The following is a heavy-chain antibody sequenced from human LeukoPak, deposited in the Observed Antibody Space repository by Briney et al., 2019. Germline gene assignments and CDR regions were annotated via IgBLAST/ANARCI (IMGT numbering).Heavy chain of an antibody. CDR2: ISYDGSNK. CDR3: AKAGGSGWYTDFDY. Sequence: GRSLRLSCAASGFTFSSYGMHWVRQAPGKGLEWVAVISYDGSNKYYADPVKGRFTISRDNSKNTLYLQMNNLRTEDTAVYYCAKAGGSGWYTDFDYWGQGTLVTVSS. V-gene: IGHV3-30*18. D-gene: IGHD6-19*01. J-gene: IGHJ4*02. CDR1: GFTFSSYG.